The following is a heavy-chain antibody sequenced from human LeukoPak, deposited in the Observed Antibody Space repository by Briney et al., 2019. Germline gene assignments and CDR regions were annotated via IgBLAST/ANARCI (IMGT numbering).Heavy chain of an antibody. Sequence: PGGSLRLSCAASGFTFSSYWMHWVRQAPGEGLVWVSRINSDGSSTSYADSVKGRFTISRDNAKNTLYLQMNSLRAEDTAVYYCARDNTRGGLDYWGQGTLVTVSS. CDR2: INSDGSST. CDR3: ARDNTRGGLDY. D-gene: IGHD2-15*01. J-gene: IGHJ4*02. CDR1: GFTFSSYW. V-gene: IGHV3-74*01.